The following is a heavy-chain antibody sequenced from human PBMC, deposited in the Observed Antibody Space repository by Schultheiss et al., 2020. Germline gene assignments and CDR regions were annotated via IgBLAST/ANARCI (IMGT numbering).Heavy chain of an antibody. D-gene: IGHD1-1*01. Sequence: SETLSLTCTVSGGSISSSSYYWSWIRQPAGKGLEWIGRIYTSGSTYYNPSLKSRVTISVDTSKNQFSLKLSSVTAADTAVYYCAKDPSTGPYYFDYWGQGTLVTVSS. V-gene: IGHV4-61*02. CDR2: IYTSGST. CDR1: GGSISSSSYY. J-gene: IGHJ4*02. CDR3: AKDPSTGPYYFDY.